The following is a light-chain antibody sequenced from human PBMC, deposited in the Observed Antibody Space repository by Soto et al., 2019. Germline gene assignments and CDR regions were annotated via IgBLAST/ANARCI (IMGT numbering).Light chain of an antibody. CDR1: QSVRSW. J-gene: IGKJ4*01. CDR3: QQSYSTLPLT. V-gene: IGKV1-5*01. CDR2: DAS. Sequence: DIQMTQSPATLSASVGDRVTITCRASQSVRSWLAWYQQKPGTAPKLLIFDASRLESGVPSRFSGSASGTDFTLTISSLQPEDFATYYCQQSYSTLPLTFGGGTKVDIK.